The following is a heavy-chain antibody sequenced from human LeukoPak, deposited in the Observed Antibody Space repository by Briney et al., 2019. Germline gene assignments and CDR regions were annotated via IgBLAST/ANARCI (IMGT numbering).Heavy chain of an antibody. CDR2: IQNDGSNE. CDR3: ARGIYGSGSYYYYYMDV. D-gene: IGHD3-10*01. Sequence: GGSLRLSCAASGFTFSSYGMHWVRQAPGKGLEWVAYIQNDGSNEQYADSVKGRFSISRDSSKNILYLQMNSLRAEDTAVYYCARGIYGSGSYYYYYMDVWGKGTTVTVSS. J-gene: IGHJ6*03. V-gene: IGHV3-30*02. CDR1: GFTFSSYG.